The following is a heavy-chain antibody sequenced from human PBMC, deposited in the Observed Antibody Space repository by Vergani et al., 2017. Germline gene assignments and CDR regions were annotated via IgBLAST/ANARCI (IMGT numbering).Heavy chain of an antibody. Sequence: EVQLLESGGGLVQPGGSLRLSCAASGFTFSSYAMSWVRQAPGKGLEWVSAISGSGGSTYYADSVKGRFTISRDNSKNTLYLQMNSLRAEDTAVYYCANTYSYGWAPLDYWGQGTLVTVSS. CDR2: ISGSGGST. CDR1: GFTFSSYA. CDR3: ANTYSYGWAPLDY. V-gene: IGHV3-23*01. D-gene: IGHD5-18*01. J-gene: IGHJ4*02.